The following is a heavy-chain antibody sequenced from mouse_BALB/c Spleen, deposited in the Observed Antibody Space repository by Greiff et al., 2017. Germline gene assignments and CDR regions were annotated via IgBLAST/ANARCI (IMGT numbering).Heavy chain of an antibody. J-gene: IGHJ2*01. CDR3: ATGVLRLPPFDY. CDR2: ISSGGST. D-gene: IGHD1-2*01. Sequence: EVKLMESGGGLVKPGGSLKLSCAASGFTFSSYAMSWVRQTPEKRLEWVASISSGGSTYYPDSVKGRFTISRDNARNILYLQMSSLRSEDTAMYYCATGVLRLPPFDYWGQGTTLTVSS. CDR1: GFTFSSYA. V-gene: IGHV5-6-5*01.